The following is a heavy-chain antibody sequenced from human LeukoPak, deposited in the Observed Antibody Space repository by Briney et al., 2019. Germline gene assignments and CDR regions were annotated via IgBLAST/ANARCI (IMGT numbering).Heavy chain of an antibody. J-gene: IGHJ3*02. Sequence: VASVKVSCKASGGTFSSYAISWVRQAPGQGLEWMGRIIPIFGTANYAQKFQGRVTITTDESTSTAYMELSSLRSEDTAVYYCARGVGATTAAVDIWGQGAMVTVSS. CDR3: ARGVGATTAAVDI. CDR2: IIPIFGTA. CDR1: GGTFSSYA. V-gene: IGHV1-69*05. D-gene: IGHD1-26*01.